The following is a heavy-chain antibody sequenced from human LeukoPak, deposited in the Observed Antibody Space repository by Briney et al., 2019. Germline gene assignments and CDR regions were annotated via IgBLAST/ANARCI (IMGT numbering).Heavy chain of an antibody. CDR1: GFTLGDYA. J-gene: IGHJ3*02. CDR3: TRARSSGWFPHDAFDI. D-gene: IGHD6-19*01. CDR2: IRSKDYGGTT. V-gene: IGHV3-49*03. Sequence: GGSLRLSCTASGFTLGDYAMSWFRQAPGKGREWVGFIRSKDYGGTTEYAAFVKGRFTISRDDSKSIAYLQMNSLKTEDTAVYYCTRARSSGWFPHDAFDIWGQGTMVTVSS.